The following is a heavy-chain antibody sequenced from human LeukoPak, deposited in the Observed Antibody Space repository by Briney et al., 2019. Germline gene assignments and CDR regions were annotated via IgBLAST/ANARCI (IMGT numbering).Heavy chain of an antibody. D-gene: IGHD5-12*01. V-gene: IGHV1-2*02. Sequence: ASVTVSCLASGYTFTDYYIHWVRQAPGQGLEWMGWINPNSGGTKYAQKFQGRVTMTTDTSISTAYMEMSRLTSDDTAVYYCARDAHNGYEFHDWFDPWGQGALVTVSS. CDR1: GYTFTDYY. J-gene: IGHJ5*02. CDR2: INPNSGGT. CDR3: ARDAHNGYEFHDWFDP.